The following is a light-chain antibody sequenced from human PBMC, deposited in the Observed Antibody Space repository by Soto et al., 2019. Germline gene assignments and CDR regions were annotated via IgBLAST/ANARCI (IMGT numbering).Light chain of an antibody. CDR3: QQANSFPYT. J-gene: IGKJ2*01. CDR2: ATS. Sequence: DIQMTQSPSSVSASVGDRVTITCRASQDINKWLAWYQQKPGTAPKLLIYATSSLQSGVPSRFSGSGSGTVFTLSINSLQPEDFATYFCQQANSFPYTFGQGTKLEIE. V-gene: IGKV1D-12*01. CDR1: QDINKW.